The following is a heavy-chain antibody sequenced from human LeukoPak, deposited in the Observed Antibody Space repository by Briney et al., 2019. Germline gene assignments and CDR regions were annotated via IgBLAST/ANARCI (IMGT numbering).Heavy chain of an antibody. Sequence: SETLSLTCAVYGGSFSGYYWTWIRQPPGKGLEWIGYISYSGNTNYNPSLKSRVTISVDTSKNQSSLKLSSVTAADTAVYYCATRSTGVAATFDCWGQGALVTVSS. J-gene: IGHJ4*02. CDR2: ISYSGNT. CDR1: GGSFSGYY. V-gene: IGHV4-59*13. D-gene: IGHD2-15*01. CDR3: ATRSTGVAATFDC.